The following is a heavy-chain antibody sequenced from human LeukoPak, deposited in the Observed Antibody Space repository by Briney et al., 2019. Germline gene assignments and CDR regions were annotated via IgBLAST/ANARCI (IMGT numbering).Heavy chain of an antibody. CDR1: GGSFSGYY. CDR2: INHSGST. CDR3: ARETSGWYVYYFDY. J-gene: IGHJ4*02. Sequence: NASETLSLTCAVYGGSFSGYYWSWIRQPPGKGLEWIGEINHSGSTNYNPSLKSRVTISVDTSKNQCSLKLSSVTAADTAVYYCARETSGWYVYYFDYWGQGTLVTVSS. V-gene: IGHV4-34*01. D-gene: IGHD6-19*01.